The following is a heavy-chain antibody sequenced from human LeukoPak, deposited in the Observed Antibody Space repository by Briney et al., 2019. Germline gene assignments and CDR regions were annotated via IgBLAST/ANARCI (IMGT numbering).Heavy chain of an antibody. J-gene: IGHJ4*02. CDR1: GFTFSSYA. CDR3: ARDAHQTIFGVVIMVY. D-gene: IGHD3-3*01. Sequence: PGGSLRLSCAASGFTFSSYAMHWVRQAPGKGLEWVAVISYDGSNKYYADSVKGRFTISRDNSKNTLYLQMNSLRAEDTAVYYCARDAHQTIFGVVIMVYWGQGTLVTVSS. CDR2: ISYDGSNK. V-gene: IGHV3-30-3*01.